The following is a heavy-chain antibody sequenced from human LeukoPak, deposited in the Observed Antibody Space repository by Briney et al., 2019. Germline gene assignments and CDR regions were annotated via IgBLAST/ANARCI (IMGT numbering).Heavy chain of an antibody. J-gene: IGHJ4*02. CDR3: AKDGWLESGRTPFYFDS. Sequence: GGSLRLSCVASGFTFNKYSMNWVRQAPGKGLQWLSYISGTSRTIYYADSVKGRFAISRDNARNSLYLQMSSLRVEDTAVYYCAKDGWLESGRTPFYFDSWGQGTLVTVSS. CDR1: GFTFNKYS. D-gene: IGHD3-10*01. CDR2: ISGTSRTI. V-gene: IGHV3-48*01.